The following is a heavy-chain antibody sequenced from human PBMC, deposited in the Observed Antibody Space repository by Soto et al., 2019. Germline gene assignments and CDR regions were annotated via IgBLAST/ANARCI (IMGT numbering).Heavy chain of an antibody. J-gene: IGHJ4*02. CDR3: ARDGDGSGYFLDF. CDR1: GGSISSGGYY. D-gene: IGHD3-22*01. V-gene: IGHV4-31*03. CDR2: IYSSGST. Sequence: SETLSLTCTVSGGSISSGGYYWSWIRQHPGKGLEWIGYIYSSGSTYYNPSLKSRLTLSLDTSENHFSLNLSSMTAADTAVYYCARDGDGSGYFLDFWGQGTLVTVS.